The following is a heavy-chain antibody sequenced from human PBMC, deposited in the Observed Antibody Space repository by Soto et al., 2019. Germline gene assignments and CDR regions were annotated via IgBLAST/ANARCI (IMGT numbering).Heavy chain of an antibody. CDR2: IYYSGST. V-gene: IGHV4-31*03. D-gene: IGHD3-10*01. Sequence: SDTLSLTCTVSGGSISSGGYYWSWIRQHPGKGLEWIGYIYYSGSTYYNPSLKSRVTISVDTSKNQFSLKLSSVTAADTAVYYCARASPALLWFGELFRDAFDIWGQGTTFTASS. CDR3: ARASPALLWFGELFRDAFDI. CDR1: GGSISSGGYY. J-gene: IGHJ3*02.